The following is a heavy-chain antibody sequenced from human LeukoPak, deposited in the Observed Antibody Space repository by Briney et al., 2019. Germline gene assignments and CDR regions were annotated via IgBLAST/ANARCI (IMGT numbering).Heavy chain of an antibody. CDR2: INHSGST. J-gene: IGHJ4*02. CDR3: ATRHSLLWFGELLAPFSY. D-gene: IGHD3-10*01. CDR1: GGSFSGYY. Sequence: SETLSLTCAVYGGSFSGYYWSWIRQPPGKGLEWIGEINHSGSTNYSPSLKSRVTISVDTSKNQFSLKLSSVTAADTAVYYCATRHSLLWFGELLAPFSYWGQGTLVTVPS. V-gene: IGHV4-34*01.